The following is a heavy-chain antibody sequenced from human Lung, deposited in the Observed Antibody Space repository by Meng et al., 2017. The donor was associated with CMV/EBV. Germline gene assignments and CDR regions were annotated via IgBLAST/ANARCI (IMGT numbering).Heavy chain of an antibody. CDR1: GGSISSSSYY. J-gene: IGHJ6*02. CDR2: IYYSGST. CDR3: ARATGYCSSTSCYTTFYYYGMDV. V-gene: IGHV4-39*07. Sequence: SETXSLTCTVSGGSISSSSYYWGWIRQPPGKGLEWIGSIYYSGSTYYNPSLKSRVTISVDTSKNQFSLKLSSVTAADTAVYYCARATGYCSSTSCYTTFYYYGMDVXGQGXTVTVSS. D-gene: IGHD2-2*02.